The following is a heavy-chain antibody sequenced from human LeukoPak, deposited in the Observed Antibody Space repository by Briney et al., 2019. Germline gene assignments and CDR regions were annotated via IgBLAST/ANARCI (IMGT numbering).Heavy chain of an antibody. CDR1: GFTFSSYW. CDR3: ARGRYPSYFDY. Sequence: GGSLRPSCAASGFTFSSYWMSWVRQAPGKGLEWVATIRQDGSQKYYVDSVKGRFTISRDNAKNSLYLQMNSLRAEDTAVYYCARGRYPSYFDYWGQGTLVTVSS. CDR2: IRQDGSQK. J-gene: IGHJ4*02. D-gene: IGHD3-9*01. V-gene: IGHV3-7*01.